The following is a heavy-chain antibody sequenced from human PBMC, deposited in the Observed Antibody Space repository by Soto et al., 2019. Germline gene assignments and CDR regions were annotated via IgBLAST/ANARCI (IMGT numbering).Heavy chain of an antibody. Sequence: QLQLQESGPGLVKPSETLSLTCTVSGGSISSSSYYGGWIRQPPGKGLEWIGSIYYSGSTYYNPSLKSRVTISVDTSKNQFSLKLSSVTAADTAVYYCARHSLELGFDYWGQGTLVTVSS. J-gene: IGHJ4*02. CDR1: GGSISSSSYY. D-gene: IGHD1-7*01. CDR2: IYYSGST. CDR3: ARHSLELGFDY. V-gene: IGHV4-39*01.